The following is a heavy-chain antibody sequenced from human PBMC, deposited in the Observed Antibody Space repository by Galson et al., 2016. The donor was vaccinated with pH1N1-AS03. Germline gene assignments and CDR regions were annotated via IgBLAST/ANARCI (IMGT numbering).Heavy chain of an antibody. CDR3: SRAKGSGLPNKHYFDS. CDR1: GFTFGDYY. D-gene: IGHD6-19*01. V-gene: IGHV3-11*01. J-gene: IGHJ4*02. Sequence: SLRLSCAVSGFTFGDYYMTWVRQTPGKGLEWISYISSSGSTKYYADSVEGRFTISRDNAKNSLFLQMNYLTAEETAIYYWSRAKGSGLPNKHYFDSWGPGTLVIVSS. CDR2: ISSSGSTK.